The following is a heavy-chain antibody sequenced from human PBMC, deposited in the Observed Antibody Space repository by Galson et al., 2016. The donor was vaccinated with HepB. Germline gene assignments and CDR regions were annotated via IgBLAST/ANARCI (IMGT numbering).Heavy chain of an antibody. CDR2: IYYSGRT. CDR3: AIASPAFDF. CDR1: TFSSYT. Sequence: TFSSYTMSWVRQPPGKGLEWIGSIYYSGRTYYNPSLKSRVTISVDTSKKQFSLKVISVTAGDTAVYYCAIASPAFDFWGQGTLVTVSA. V-gene: IGHV4-39*01. J-gene: IGHJ4*02. D-gene: IGHD3-3*02.